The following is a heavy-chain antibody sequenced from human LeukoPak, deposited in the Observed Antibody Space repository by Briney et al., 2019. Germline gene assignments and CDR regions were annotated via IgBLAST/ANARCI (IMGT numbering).Heavy chain of an antibody. D-gene: IGHD1-26*01. Sequence: GGSLRLSCAASGFTFSDYYMSWIRQAPGKGLEWVSYISSTGGTVYYADSVKGRFTISRDNAKNSLYLQMTSLRADDTAVYYCARDSTSGSYYPYYYYMDVWGKGTTVTVSS. V-gene: IGHV3-11*04. CDR1: GFTFSDYY. J-gene: IGHJ6*03. CDR2: ISSTGGTV. CDR3: ARDSTSGSYYPYYYYMDV.